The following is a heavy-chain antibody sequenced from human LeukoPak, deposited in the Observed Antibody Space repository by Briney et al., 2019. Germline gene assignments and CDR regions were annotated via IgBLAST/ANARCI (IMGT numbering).Heavy chain of an antibody. CDR2: IYYSGST. J-gene: IGHJ3*02. CDR3: ARRAGLLDAFDI. CDR1: GGSTSSSSYY. V-gene: IGHV4-39*01. D-gene: IGHD2-21*01. Sequence: SETLSPTCTVSGGSTSSSSYYWGWIRQPPGKGLEWIGSIYYSGSTYYNPSLKSRVTISVDTSKNQFSLKLSSVTAADTAVYYCARRAGLLDAFDIWGQGTMVTVSS.